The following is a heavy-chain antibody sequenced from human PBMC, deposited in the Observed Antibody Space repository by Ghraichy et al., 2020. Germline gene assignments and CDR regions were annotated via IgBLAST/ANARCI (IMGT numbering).Heavy chain of an antibody. Sequence: SETLSLTCTVSGGSVSSGSYYWSWIRQPPGKGLEWIGYIYYSGSTNYNPSLKSRVTISVDTSKNQFSLKLSSVTAADTAVYYCARGKRETYYDILTGYYEDYWGQGTLVTVSS. CDR2: IYYSGST. V-gene: IGHV4-61*01. CDR3: ARGKRETYYDILTGYYEDY. D-gene: IGHD3-9*01. J-gene: IGHJ4*02. CDR1: GGSVSSGSYY.